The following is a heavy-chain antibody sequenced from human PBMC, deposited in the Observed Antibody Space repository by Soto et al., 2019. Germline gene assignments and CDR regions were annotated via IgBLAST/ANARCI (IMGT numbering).Heavy chain of an antibody. V-gene: IGHV2-5*01. D-gene: IGHD1-26*01. CDR2: IYWNEDK. CDR1: GFSLSTSGVA. Sequence: QNTLKESGPTLVKPTQTLTLTCTVSGFSLSTSGVAVGWIRQPPGKAPEWLALIYWNEDKVYSPSLKTRLSITKDTSKNQVVLTMTNMNPVDTATYYCAHSPAGSYSREYFDYWGQGTLVSVSS. CDR3: AHSPAGSYSREYFDY. J-gene: IGHJ4*02.